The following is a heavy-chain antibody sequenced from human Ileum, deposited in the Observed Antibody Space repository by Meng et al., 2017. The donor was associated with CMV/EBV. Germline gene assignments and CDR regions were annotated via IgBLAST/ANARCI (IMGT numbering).Heavy chain of an antibody. D-gene: IGHD2-2*02. CDR3: ARDRSDFHTHYGMDV. V-gene: IGHV4-61*01. J-gene: IGHJ6*02. Sequence: SETLSLTCTVSGDSVSSGSYWWSWIRQPPGKELEYIGYIYYTGSNNYNPSLKSRVTISVDTSKNQFSLKLSSVTAADTAVYYCARDRSDFHTHYGMDVWGQGTTVTVSS. CDR2: IYYTGSN. CDR1: GDSVSSGSYW.